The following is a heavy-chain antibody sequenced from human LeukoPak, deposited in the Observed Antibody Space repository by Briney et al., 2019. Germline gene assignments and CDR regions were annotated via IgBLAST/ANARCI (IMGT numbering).Heavy chain of an antibody. J-gene: IGHJ4*02. CDR2: IWYDGSNK. V-gene: IGHV3-33*01. Sequence: PGGSLRLSCVASGFTFSNYAMEWVRQAPGKGLEWVAVIWYDGSNKYYADSVKGRFTISRDNSKNTLYLQMTSLRVEDTAVYYCARGVTTADYWVRGTADTVSS. CDR3: ARGVTTADY. D-gene: IGHD1-1*01. CDR1: GFTFSNYA.